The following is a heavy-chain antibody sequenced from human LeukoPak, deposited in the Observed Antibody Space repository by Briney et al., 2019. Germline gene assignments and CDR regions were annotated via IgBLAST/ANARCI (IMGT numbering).Heavy chain of an antibody. V-gene: IGHV1-2*02. CDR3: ARKYDILTGQSNWFDP. Sequence: GASVKVSCKASGYTFTGYYIHWVRQAPGQGLEWMGWINPNSGGTNYAQKFQGRVTMTRDTSISTAYLEVSRLRSDDTAVYYCARKYDILTGQSNWFDPWGQGTLVTVSS. J-gene: IGHJ5*02. CDR1: GYTFTGYY. CDR2: INPNSGGT. D-gene: IGHD3-9*01.